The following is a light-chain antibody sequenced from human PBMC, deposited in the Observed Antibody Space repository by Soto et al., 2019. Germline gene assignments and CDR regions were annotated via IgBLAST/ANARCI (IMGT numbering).Light chain of an antibody. CDR2: DVS. CDR3: NSYTASSTIV. J-gene: IGLJ1*01. Sequence: QSALPQPASVSGSPGQSITISCTGTSSDVGGYNYVSWYQQHPGNAPRLMISDVSNRHSGVSNRFSGXKSGNKASLTISRLXXEDEADYYCNSYTASSTIVFGTGTKVTVL. CDR1: SSDVGGYNY. V-gene: IGLV2-14*03.